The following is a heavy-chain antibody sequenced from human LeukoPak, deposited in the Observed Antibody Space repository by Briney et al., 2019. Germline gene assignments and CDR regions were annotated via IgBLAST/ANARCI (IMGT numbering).Heavy chain of an antibody. CDR3: ARMGARRAFDI. CDR1: GFTFSNYW. J-gene: IGHJ3*02. CDR2: INQDGSEK. Sequence: GGSLRLSCAPSGFTFSNYWMAWVRQAPGEGLEWVANINQDGSEKHYVDSVKGRFSIPRDNGKNSLFLQMNSLRPEDTAVYFCARMGARRAFDIWGQGTVVTVSS. D-gene: IGHD1-26*01. V-gene: IGHV3-7*01.